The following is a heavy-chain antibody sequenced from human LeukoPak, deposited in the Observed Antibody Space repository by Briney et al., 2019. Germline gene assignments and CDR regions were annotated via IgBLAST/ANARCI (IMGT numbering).Heavy chain of an antibody. J-gene: IGHJ4*02. V-gene: IGHV3-33*01. D-gene: IGHD1-26*01. CDR2: IWSDGSNK. CDR1: GFTFNNYG. Sequence: GGSLRLSCAAAGFTFNNYGIHWVRQAPGKGLEWVAVIWSDGSNKYHADSVKGRFTISRDNSKNTVFLQMDRLRVDDTAMYYCARCRDSVSYNLLRYWGQGSLVTASS. CDR3: ARCRDSVSYNLLRY.